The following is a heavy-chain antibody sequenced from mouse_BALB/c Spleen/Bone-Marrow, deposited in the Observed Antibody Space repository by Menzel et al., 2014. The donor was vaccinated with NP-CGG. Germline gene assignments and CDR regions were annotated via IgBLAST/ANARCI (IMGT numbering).Heavy chain of an antibody. Sequence: EVQLQQSGPELVKPGASVKMSCKASGYTFTSYVMHWVKQKPGQGLEWIGYINPYNDGTKYNEKFKGKATLTSDIPSSTAYMELSSLTSEDSAVYYCAREGWLLRFDYWGQGTTLTVSS. CDR2: INPYNDGT. CDR3: AREGWLLRFDY. V-gene: IGHV1-14*01. J-gene: IGHJ2*01. CDR1: GYTFTSYV. D-gene: IGHD2-3*01.